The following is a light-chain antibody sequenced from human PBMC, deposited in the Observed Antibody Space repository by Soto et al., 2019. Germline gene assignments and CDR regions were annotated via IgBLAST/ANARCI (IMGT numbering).Light chain of an antibody. V-gene: IGKV3-20*01. CDR3: QQYGSSPPYT. Sequence: IVLTQSPGTLSLSPGERATLSCRASQNVGSRYLAWYQQKPGQAPRLLIYGTSNRATGIPDRFSGSGSGTDFSLTISSLEPGDLAVYYCQQYGSSPPYTFGQGTKLEIK. CDR1: QNVGSRY. J-gene: IGKJ2*01. CDR2: GTS.